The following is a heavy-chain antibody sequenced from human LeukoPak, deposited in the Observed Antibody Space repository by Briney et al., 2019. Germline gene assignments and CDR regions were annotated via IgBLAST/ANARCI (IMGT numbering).Heavy chain of an antibody. CDR1: GFTFSSYG. D-gene: IGHD5/OR15-5a*01. CDR3: ASVADY. Sequence: GGTLRLPCAASGFTFSSYGMSWVRQAPGKGLEWVSAISSSGGSTYYAGSVKGRFTISRDTSKNTVYLQMNSLRSEDTAVYYCASVADYWGQGTLVTLSS. J-gene: IGHJ4*02. CDR2: ISSSGGST. V-gene: IGHV3-23*01.